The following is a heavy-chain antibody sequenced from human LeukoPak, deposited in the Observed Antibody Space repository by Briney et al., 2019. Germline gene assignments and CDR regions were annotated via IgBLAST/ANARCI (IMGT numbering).Heavy chain of an antibody. V-gene: IGHV1-69*13. Sequence: ASVKVSCKASGGTFSSYAISWVRQAPGQGLEWMGGIIPIFGTANYAQKFQGRVTITADESTSTAYMELSSLRSEDTAVYYCARDQRQGIRWGILLGYYGMDVWGKGTTVTVSS. CDR3: ARDQRQGIRWGILLGYYGMDV. CDR1: GGTFSSYA. CDR2: IIPIFGTA. D-gene: IGHD4-23*01. J-gene: IGHJ6*04.